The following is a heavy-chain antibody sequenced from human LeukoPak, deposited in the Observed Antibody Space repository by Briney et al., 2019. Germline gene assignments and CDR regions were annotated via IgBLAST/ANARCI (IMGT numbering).Heavy chain of an antibody. CDR1: GGSISSSSYY. D-gene: IGHD3-3*01. Sequence: PSETLSLTCTVSGGSISSSSYYWGWIRQPPGKGLEWIGSIYYSGSTYYNPSLKSRVTISVDTSKNQFSLKLSSVTAADTAVYYCATPLRFLEWLDADPYMDVWGKGTTVTVSS. J-gene: IGHJ6*03. CDR2: IYYSGST. V-gene: IGHV4-39*01. CDR3: ATPLRFLEWLDADPYMDV.